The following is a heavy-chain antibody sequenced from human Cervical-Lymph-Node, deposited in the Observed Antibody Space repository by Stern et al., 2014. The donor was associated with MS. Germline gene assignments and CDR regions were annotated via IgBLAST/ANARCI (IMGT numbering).Heavy chain of an antibody. CDR2: INPSGGST. D-gene: IGHD6-13*01. V-gene: IGHV1-46*01. CDR1: GYTFTSYY. Sequence: VQLVQSGAEVKKPGASVKVSCQASGYTFTSYYMHWVRQAPGQGLECMGIINPSGGSTRYAQKFQGRVTMTRDTSTSTVYMELSSLRSEDTAVYYCARDHPPAAGTSTFVDYWGQGTLVTVSS. CDR3: ARDHPPAAGTSTFVDY. J-gene: IGHJ4*02.